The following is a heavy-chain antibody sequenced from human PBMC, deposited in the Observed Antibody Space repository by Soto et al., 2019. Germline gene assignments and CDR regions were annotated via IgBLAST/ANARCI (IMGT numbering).Heavy chain of an antibody. CDR2: ISYDGSNK. CDR1: GFTFSSYA. CDR3: ARDLHWASDY. V-gene: IGHV3-30-3*01. D-gene: IGHD7-27*01. Sequence: QVQLVESGGGVVQPGRSLRLSCAASGFTFSSYAMHWVRQAPGKGLEWVAVISYDGSNKYYADSVKGRFTISRDNSKNTLYLQMNSLRAEDTAVYYCARDLHWASDYWGQGTLVTVSS. J-gene: IGHJ4*02.